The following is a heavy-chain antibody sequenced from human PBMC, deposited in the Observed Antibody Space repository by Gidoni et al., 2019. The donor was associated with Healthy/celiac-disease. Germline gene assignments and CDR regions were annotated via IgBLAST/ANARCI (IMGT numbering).Heavy chain of an antibody. V-gene: IGHV3-33*01. D-gene: IGHD6-6*01. J-gene: IGHJ4*02. CDR3: ARGPPLYSSSSEDFDY. Sequence: QVQLVESGGGVVQPGRSLRLSCAASGFTFSSYGMHWVRQAPGKGLEWVAVIWYDGSNKYYADSVKGRFTISRDNSKNTLYLQMNSLRAEDTAVYYCARGPPLYSSSSEDFDYWGQGTLVTVSS. CDR1: GFTFSSYG. CDR2: IWYDGSNK.